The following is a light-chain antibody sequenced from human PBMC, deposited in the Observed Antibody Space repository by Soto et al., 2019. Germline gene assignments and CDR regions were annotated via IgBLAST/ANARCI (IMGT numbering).Light chain of an antibody. V-gene: IGKV3-20*01. J-gene: IGKJ4*01. Sequence: EIVLTQSPGTLSLSPGERATLSCRASQSVNSNFLAWYQQKSGQAPRLLIYGAASRATGTPDRFSGSGSGTDFTLTISRLEPEDFAVYYCQQYGNSPLLAFGGGTKVEIK. CDR1: QSVNSNF. CDR2: GAA. CDR3: QQYGNSPLLA.